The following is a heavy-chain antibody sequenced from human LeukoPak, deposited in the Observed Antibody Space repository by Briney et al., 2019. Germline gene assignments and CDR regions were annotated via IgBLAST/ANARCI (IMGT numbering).Heavy chain of an antibody. CDR3: ATDDHTSGFEF. D-gene: IGHD1-26*01. CDR1: GYTFTGYY. J-gene: IGHJ4*02. Sequence: ASVKVSCKASGYTFTGYYMHWVRQAPGQGLEWMGGIVPLFGKANVAQKFQGRVTLTADESTGTTYLELSSLKSEDTAIYFCATDDHTSGFEFWGQGTLVTASS. V-gene: IGHV1-69*13. CDR2: IVPLFGKA.